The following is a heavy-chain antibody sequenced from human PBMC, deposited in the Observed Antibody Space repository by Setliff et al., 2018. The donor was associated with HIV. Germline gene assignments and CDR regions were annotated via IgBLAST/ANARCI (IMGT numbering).Heavy chain of an antibody. CDR2: IHYSWSI. CDR3: ARVPSSCWYGGHHYMDV. CDR1: GGSISSHY. D-gene: IGHD6-19*01. V-gene: IGHV4-59*11. Sequence: PSETLSLTCTVSGGSISSHYWNWIRQPPGKGLGWIGYIHYSWSINYNPSLKSRVTISGDSSKNQVSLMLSSVTAADTAVYFCARVPSSCWYGGHHYMDVWGKGAAVTVSS. J-gene: IGHJ6*03.